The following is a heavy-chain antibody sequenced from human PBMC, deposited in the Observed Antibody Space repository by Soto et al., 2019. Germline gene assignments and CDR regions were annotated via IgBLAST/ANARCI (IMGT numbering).Heavy chain of an antibody. D-gene: IGHD5-12*01. J-gene: IGHJ6*02. V-gene: IGHV1-18*01. Sequence: QVQLVQSGAEVKKPGASVKVSCKASGYTFTRSGISWVRQAPGQGLEWMGWISTYNGDTNYAQTFQGRVTMTTDTSTITVYMELRSLRSHDTAVYYCAREGVAPYYYYGMDVWGHGPPVTVSS. CDR1: GYTFTRSG. CDR3: AREGVAPYYYYGMDV. CDR2: ISTYNGDT.